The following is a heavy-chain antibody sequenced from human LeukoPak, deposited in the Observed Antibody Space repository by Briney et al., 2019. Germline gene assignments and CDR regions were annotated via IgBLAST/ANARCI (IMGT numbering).Heavy chain of an antibody. D-gene: IGHD2-15*01. Sequence: GASVKVSCKASGYTFTSYYMHWVRQAPGQVLEWVGIINPSGGSTSYAQKFQGRGTITADKSTSTAYMELSSLRSEDTAVYYCARLGYCSGGSCIGAFDIWGQGTMVTVSS. CDR1: GYTFTSYY. CDR2: INPSGGST. CDR3: ARLGYCSGGSCIGAFDI. V-gene: IGHV1-46*01. J-gene: IGHJ3*02.